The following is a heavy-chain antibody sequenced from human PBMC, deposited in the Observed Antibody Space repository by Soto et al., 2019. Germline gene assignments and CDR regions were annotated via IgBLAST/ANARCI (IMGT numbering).Heavy chain of an antibody. CDR3: ARALGYCSGGSCYFDAFDI. Sequence: GASVKVSCKASGYTFTAYYMHWVRQAPGQGLEWMGWINPNSGATKYAQKFQDWVTMTRDTSIRTAYMELSSLRSDDTAVYFCARALGYCSGGSCYFDAFDIWGQGTMVT. CDR1: GYTFTAYY. V-gene: IGHV1-2*04. CDR2: INPNSGAT. J-gene: IGHJ3*02. D-gene: IGHD2-15*01.